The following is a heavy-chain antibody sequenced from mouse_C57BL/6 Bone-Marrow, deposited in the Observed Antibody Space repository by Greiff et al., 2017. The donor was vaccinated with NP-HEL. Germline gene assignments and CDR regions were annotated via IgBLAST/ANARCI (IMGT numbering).Heavy chain of an antibody. V-gene: IGHV8-12*01. CDR3: ARDFITTVVPYWYFDV. Sequence: QVTLKESGPGILQSSQTLSLTCSFSGFSLSTSGMGVSWIRQPSGKGLEWLAHIYWDDDKRYNPSLKSRLTISKDTSRNQVFLKITSVDTADTATYYCARDFITTVVPYWYFDVWGTGTTVTVSS. D-gene: IGHD1-1*01. CDR2: IYWDDDK. CDR1: GFSLSTSGMG. J-gene: IGHJ1*03.